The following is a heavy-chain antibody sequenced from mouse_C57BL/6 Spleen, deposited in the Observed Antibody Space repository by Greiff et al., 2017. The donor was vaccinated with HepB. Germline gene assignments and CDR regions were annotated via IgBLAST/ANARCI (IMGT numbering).Heavy chain of an antibody. CDR3: ARREYYGSSYLYYFDY. V-gene: IGHV1-64*01. CDR1: GYTFTSYW. D-gene: IGHD1-1*01. Sequence: VQLQQPGAELVKPGASVKLSCKASGYTFTSYWMHWVKQRPGQGLEWIGMIHPNSGSTNYNEKFKSKATLTVDKSSITAYMQLSSLTSEDSAVYYCARREYYGSSYLYYFDYWGQGTTLTVSS. CDR2: IHPNSGST. J-gene: IGHJ2*01.